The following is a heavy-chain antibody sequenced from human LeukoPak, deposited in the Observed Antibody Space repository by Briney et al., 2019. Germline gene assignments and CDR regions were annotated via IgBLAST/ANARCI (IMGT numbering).Heavy chain of an antibody. V-gene: IGHV4-30-2*01. CDR3: ARLTFYYDSSDFYSHYFDY. CDR2: IYHSGST. CDR1: GGSISSGGYS. Sequence: SETLSLTCAVSGGSISSGGYSWSWIRQPPGKGLEWIGYIYHSGSTYYNPSLKSRVTISVDRSKNQFSLKLSSVTAADTAVYYCARLTFYYDSSDFYSHYFDYWGQGTLVTVSS. J-gene: IGHJ4*02. D-gene: IGHD3-22*01.